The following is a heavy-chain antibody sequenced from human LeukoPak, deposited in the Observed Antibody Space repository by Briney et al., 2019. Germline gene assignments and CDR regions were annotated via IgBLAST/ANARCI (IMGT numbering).Heavy chain of an antibody. CDR3: ARNPYVHYYYYMGV. Sequence: ASVNVSCKASGYTFTGYYMHWVRQAPGQGLEWMGWINPNSGGTNYAQKFQGRVTMTRDTSISTAYMELSRLRSDDTAVYYCARNPYVHYYYYMGVWGKGTTVTVSS. J-gene: IGHJ6*03. CDR1: GYTFTGYY. V-gene: IGHV1-2*02. CDR2: INPNSGGT. D-gene: IGHD3-16*01.